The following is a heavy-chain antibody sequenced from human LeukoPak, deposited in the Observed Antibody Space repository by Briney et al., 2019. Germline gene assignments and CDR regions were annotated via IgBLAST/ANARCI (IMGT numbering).Heavy chain of an antibody. V-gene: IGHV3-23*01. D-gene: IGHD1-1*01. CDR1: GFTFSSYA. CDR3: AKDAGDGVSFWNYFDY. Sequence: GGSLRLSCAASGFTFSSYAMSWVRQAPGKGLEWVSAISGSGGSTYYADSVKGRFTISRDNSKNTLYLQMNSLRAEDTAVYYCAKDAGDGVSFWNYFDYWGQGTLVTVSS. CDR2: ISGSGGST. J-gene: IGHJ4*02.